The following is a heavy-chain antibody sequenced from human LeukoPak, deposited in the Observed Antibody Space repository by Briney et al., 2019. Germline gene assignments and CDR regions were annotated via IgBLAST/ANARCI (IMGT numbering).Heavy chain of an antibody. Sequence: GGSLRLSCAASRFTFSNYWMIWVRQDPGKGLEWVANIKEDGSEKYYVDSVKGRFTISRDNAKNSLYLQMNSLRDEDTAVYYCGRQYCSGGSCYSAFDVWGQGTMVTVSS. CDR1: RFTFSNYW. CDR3: GRQYCSGGSCYSAFDV. J-gene: IGHJ3*01. CDR2: IKEDGSEK. D-gene: IGHD2-15*01. V-gene: IGHV3-7*04.